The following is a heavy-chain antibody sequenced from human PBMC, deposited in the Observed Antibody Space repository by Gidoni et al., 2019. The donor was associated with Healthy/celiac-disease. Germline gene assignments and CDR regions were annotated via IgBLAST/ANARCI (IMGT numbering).Heavy chain of an antibody. J-gene: IGHJ6*02. CDR2: IWYDGSNK. Sequence: QVQLVESEGGVVQPGRSMRRSCAASGFTFRGYGMHWVRQAPGKGLEWVAVIWYDGSNKYYADSVKCRFTISRDNSKNTLYLQMNSLRAEDTAVYYCARDGYCGGDCYSWWYYYYGIDVWGQGTTVTVSS. CDR1: GFTFRGYG. CDR3: ARDGYCGGDCYSWWYYYYGIDV. V-gene: IGHV3-33*01. D-gene: IGHD2-21*02.